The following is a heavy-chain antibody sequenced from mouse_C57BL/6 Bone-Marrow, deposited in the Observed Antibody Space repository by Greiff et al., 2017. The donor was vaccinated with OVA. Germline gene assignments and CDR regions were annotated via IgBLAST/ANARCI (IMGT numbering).Heavy chain of an antibody. J-gene: IGHJ3*01. CDR3: MVRGFAY. CDR1: GFNFKDDY. D-gene: IGHD2-2*01. Sequence: EVQLQQSGAELVRPGASVKLSCTASGFNFKDDYMHWVKQRPEQGLEWIGWIDPENGDTEYASKFQGKATITADTSSNTAYLQLSSLTSEDTAVYYCMVRGFAYWGQGTLVTVSA. V-gene: IGHV14-4*01. CDR2: IDPENGDT.